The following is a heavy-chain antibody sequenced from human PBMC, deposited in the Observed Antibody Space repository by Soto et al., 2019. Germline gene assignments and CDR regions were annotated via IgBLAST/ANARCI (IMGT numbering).Heavy chain of an antibody. Sequence: ASVKVSCKASGYTFTSYGISWVRQAPGQGLEWMGWISAYNGNTNYAQKLQGRVTMTTDTSTSTAYMELRSLRSDGTAVYYCASPGSPYYYYGMDVWGQGTTVTVSS. V-gene: IGHV1-18*04. CDR3: ASPGSPYYYYGMDV. D-gene: IGHD3-10*01. CDR2: ISAYNGNT. CDR1: GYTFTSYG. J-gene: IGHJ6*02.